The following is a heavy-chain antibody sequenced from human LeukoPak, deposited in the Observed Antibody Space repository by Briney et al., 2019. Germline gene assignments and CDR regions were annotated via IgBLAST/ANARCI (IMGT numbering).Heavy chain of an antibody. CDR2: ISSSSSYI. D-gene: IGHD3-10*01. J-gene: IGHJ4*02. CDR1: GFTFSSYS. V-gene: IGHV3-21*01. CDR3: ARGSLLWFGELFIDY. Sequence: GGSLRLSCAASGFTFSSYSMNWVRQAPGKGLEWVSSISSSSSYICYADSVKGRFTISRDNAKNSLYLQMNSLRAEDTAVYYCARGSLLWFGELFIDYWGQGTLVTVSS.